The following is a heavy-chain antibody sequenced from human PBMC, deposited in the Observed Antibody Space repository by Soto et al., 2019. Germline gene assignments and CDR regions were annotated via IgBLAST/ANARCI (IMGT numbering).Heavy chain of an antibody. CDR3: ARSGRTFEGVV. Sequence: QVQLRESGPGLLKPSETLSLTCTVSGASMTDYFVSWIRQPPGKSLEYIGFIFYNGYRDYNATLRSRVTMSVDASRNQVSLKLTSVTAADTAIYYCARSGRTFEGVVWGPGILVSVSS. D-gene: IGHD3-16*01. CDR2: IFYNGYR. V-gene: IGHV4-59*01. CDR1: GASMTDYF. J-gene: IGHJ4*02.